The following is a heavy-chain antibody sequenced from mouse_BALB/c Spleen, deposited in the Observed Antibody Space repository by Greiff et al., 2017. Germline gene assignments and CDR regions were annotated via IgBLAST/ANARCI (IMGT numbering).Heavy chain of an antibody. Sequence: EVMLVESGGGLVQPGGSLRLSCAPSGFTFTDYYMSWVRQPPGKALEWLGFIRNKANGYTTEYSASVKGRFTISRDNSQSILYLQMNTLRAEDSATYDCARELGAMDYWGQGTSVTVSS. CDR2: IRNKANGYTT. J-gene: IGHJ4*01. D-gene: IGHD4-1*01. CDR3: ARELGAMDY. CDR1: GFTFTDYY. V-gene: IGHV7-3*02.